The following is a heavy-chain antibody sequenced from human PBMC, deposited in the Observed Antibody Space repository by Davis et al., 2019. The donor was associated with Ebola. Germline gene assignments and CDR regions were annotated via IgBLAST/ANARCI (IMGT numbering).Heavy chain of an antibody. V-gene: IGHV1-69*13. Sequence: SVKVSCKASGGTFSSYAISWVRQAPGQGLEWMGGIIPIFGTANYAQKFQGRVTITADESTSTAYMELSSLRSEDTAVYYCARDHPDYGDYGGADYWGQGTLVTVSS. D-gene: IGHD4-17*01. CDR1: GGTFSSYA. J-gene: IGHJ4*02. CDR2: IIPIFGTA. CDR3: ARDHPDYGDYGGADY.